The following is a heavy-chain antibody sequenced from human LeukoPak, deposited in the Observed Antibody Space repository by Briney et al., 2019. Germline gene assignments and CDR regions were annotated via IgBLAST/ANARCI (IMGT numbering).Heavy chain of an antibody. J-gene: IGHJ5*02. CDR2: MNPNSGNT. V-gene: IGHV1-8*01. CDR3: ARMDYYDSRDNWFDP. CDR1: GYTLSSYD. D-gene: IGHD3-22*01. Sequence: ASVKVSCKASGYTLSSYDINWVRQATGQGLEWMGWMNPNSGNTGYAQKFQGRVTMTRNPSISTAYMELSSLTSEDTAVYYCARMDYYDSRDNWFDPWGQGTLVTVSS.